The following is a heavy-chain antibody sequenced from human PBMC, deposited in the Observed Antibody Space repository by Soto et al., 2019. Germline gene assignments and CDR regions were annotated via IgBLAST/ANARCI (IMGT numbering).Heavy chain of an antibody. V-gene: IGHV3-30*18. Sequence: GGSLGLSCAASGFTFSSYGMHWVRQAPGKGLEWVAAISYGGSSTYFADSVKGRFTISRDNSKNTLYLQMNSLRAEDTAVYYCAKVFYDSSSYLHDAFDIWGQGTMVTVSS. CDR2: ISYGGSST. D-gene: IGHD3-22*01. J-gene: IGHJ3*02. CDR3: AKVFYDSSSYLHDAFDI. CDR1: GFTFSSYG.